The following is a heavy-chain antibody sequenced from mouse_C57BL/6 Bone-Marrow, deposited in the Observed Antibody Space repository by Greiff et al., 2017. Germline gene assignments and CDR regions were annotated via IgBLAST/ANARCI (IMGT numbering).Heavy chain of an antibody. J-gene: IGHJ1*03. CDR2: FYPGSGSI. V-gene: IGHV1-62-2*01. CDR1: GYTFTEYT. D-gene: IGHD1-1*01. CDR3: ARHAPLYYYGSSYRYFDV. Sequence: QVQLKQSGAELVKPGASVKLSCKASGYTFTEYTIHWVKQRSGQGLEWIGWFYPGSGSIKYNEKFKDKATLTADKSSSTVYMELSRLTSEDSAVYFCARHAPLYYYGSSYRYFDVWGTGTTVTVSS.